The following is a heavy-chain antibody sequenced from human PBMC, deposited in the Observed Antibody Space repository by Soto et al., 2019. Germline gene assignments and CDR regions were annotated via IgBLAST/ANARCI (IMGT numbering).Heavy chain of an antibody. Sequence: SSVKVSCKASGYTFTSYYMHWVRQAPGQGLEWMGIINPSGGSTSYAQKFQGRVHMTRDTSTSTVYMELSSLRSEDTAVYYCARDLVGAAGPGXWGQGTLLTLS. CDR1: GYTFTSYY. D-gene: IGHD6-13*01. V-gene: IGHV1-46*01. CDR2: INPSGGST. CDR3: ARDLVGAAGPGX. J-gene: IGHJ4*02.